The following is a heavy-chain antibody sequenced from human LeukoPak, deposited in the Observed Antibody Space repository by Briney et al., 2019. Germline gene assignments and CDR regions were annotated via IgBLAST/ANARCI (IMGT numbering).Heavy chain of an antibody. Sequence: PSETLSLTCTVSGDSVSSYYWSWIRQPAGKGQEWIGLIYTSGTTKYNSYFKSRVTISVDKSKNQFSLKLRSVTVADTAVYYCARIKVDYYYYMDVWGKGTTVTVSS. CDR1: GDSVSSYY. V-gene: IGHV4-4*07. CDR3: ARIKVDYYYYMDV. CDR2: IYTSGTT. J-gene: IGHJ6*03.